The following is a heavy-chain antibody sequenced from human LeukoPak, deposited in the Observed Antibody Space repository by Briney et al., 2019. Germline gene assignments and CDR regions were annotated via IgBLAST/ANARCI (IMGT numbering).Heavy chain of an antibody. J-gene: IGHJ4*02. CDR3: AITQGRFLEWLSPPRYYFDY. D-gene: IGHD3-3*01. Sequence: SVKVSCKASGGTFSSYAISWVRQAPGQGLEWMGRIIPILGVANYAQKFQGRVTITRNTSISTAYMELSSLRSEDTAVYYCAITQGRFLEWLSPPRYYFDYWGQGTLVTASS. V-gene: IGHV1-69*04. CDR2: IIPILGVA. CDR1: GGTFSSYA.